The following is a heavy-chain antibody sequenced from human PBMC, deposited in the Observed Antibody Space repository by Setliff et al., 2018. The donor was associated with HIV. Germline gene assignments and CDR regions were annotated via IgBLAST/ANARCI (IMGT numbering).Heavy chain of an antibody. Sequence: GGSLRLSCAASGFTFSSYSMNWVRQVPGKGLEWVSSISSSSSYIYYADSVKGRFTMSRDNAKNTLHLQMNSLRAEDTALYYCARGDQTGYYTTYYYYMDLWGKGTTVTVSS. V-gene: IGHV3-21*01. J-gene: IGHJ6*03. D-gene: IGHD3-9*01. CDR1: GFTFSSYS. CDR2: ISSSSSYI. CDR3: ARGDQTGYYTTYYYYMDL.